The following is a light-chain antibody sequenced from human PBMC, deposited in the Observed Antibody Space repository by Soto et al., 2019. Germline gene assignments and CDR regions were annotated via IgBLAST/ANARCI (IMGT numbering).Light chain of an antibody. V-gene: IGLV3-21*02. J-gene: IGLJ1*01. CDR2: DDS. CDR1: NIGSKS. CDR3: QVWDSSSDHV. Sequence: SYELTQPPSVSVAPGQTARITCGGNNIGSKSVHWYQQKPGRAPVLVVYDDSDRPSGIPERFSGSNSGNTATLTISRVEAGDEADYYCQVWDSSSDHVFGTGTKVTVL.